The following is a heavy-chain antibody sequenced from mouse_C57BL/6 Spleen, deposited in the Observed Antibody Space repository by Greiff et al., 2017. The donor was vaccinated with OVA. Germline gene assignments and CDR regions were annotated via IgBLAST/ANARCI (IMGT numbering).Heavy chain of an antibody. V-gene: IGHV1-69*01. J-gene: IGHJ1*03. Sequence: QVQLQQPGAELVMPGASVKLSCKASGYTFTSYWMHWVKQRPGQGLEWIGEIDPSDSYTNYNQKFKGKSTLTVDKSSSTAYMQLSSLTSEDSAVYYCARKGDYDEDFDVWGTGTTVTVSS. CDR1: GYTFTSYW. CDR2: IDPSDSYT. D-gene: IGHD2-4*01. CDR3: ARKGDYDEDFDV.